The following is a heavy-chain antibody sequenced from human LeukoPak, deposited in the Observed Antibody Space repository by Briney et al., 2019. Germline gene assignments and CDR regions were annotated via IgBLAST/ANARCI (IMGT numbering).Heavy chain of an antibody. CDR1: GYTFTSYY. Sequence: ASVKVSCKASGYTFTSYYIHWVRQAPGQGLEWMGLINPSGGSTNYAQKFQGRVTITADESTSTAYMELSSLRSEDTAVYYCARDRGSSLMIVRDAFDIWGQGTMVTVSS. D-gene: IGHD3-22*01. J-gene: IGHJ3*02. V-gene: IGHV1-46*01. CDR3: ARDRGSSLMIVRDAFDI. CDR2: INPSGGST.